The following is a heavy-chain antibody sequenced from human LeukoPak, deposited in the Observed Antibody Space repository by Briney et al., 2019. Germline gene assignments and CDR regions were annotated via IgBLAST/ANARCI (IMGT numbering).Heavy chain of an antibody. J-gene: IGHJ4*02. D-gene: IGHD6-19*01. CDR3: APRGVAGSFDY. CDR2: ISGSGGST. Sequence: GGSLRLSCAASGFTFSSYAMSWVRQAPGKGLEWVSAISGSGGSTYYADSVKGRFTISRDNSKNTLYLQTNSLRAEDTAVYYCAPRGVAGSFDYWGQGTLVTVSS. V-gene: IGHV3-23*01. CDR1: GFTFSSYA.